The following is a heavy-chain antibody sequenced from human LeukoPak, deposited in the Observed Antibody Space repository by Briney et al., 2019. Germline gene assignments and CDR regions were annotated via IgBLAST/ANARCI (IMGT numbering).Heavy chain of an antibody. J-gene: IGHJ6*02. CDR2: ISGSGGST. CDR1: GFTFSSYA. Sequence: GGSLRLSCAASGFTFSSYAMSWVRQAPGKGLEWVSAISGSGGSTYYADSVKGRFTISRDNSKNTLYLQMNSLRAEDTAVYYCARDSYYYDSSGYYPLYYYYYGMDVWGQGTTVTVSS. V-gene: IGHV3-23*01. CDR3: ARDSYYYDSSGYYPLYYYYYGMDV. D-gene: IGHD3-22*01.